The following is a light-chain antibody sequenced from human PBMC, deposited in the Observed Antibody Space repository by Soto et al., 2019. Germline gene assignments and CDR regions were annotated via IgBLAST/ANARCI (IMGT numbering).Light chain of an antibody. V-gene: IGKV1D-16*01. Sequence: DIQMTQSPSSVSASVGDRVTITCRASQAITRSLAWYQQKPGEAPKLLIYAASILQSGVPSRFSGSGSGTDFTLTITRLQPEDFATYYCQQYNSYFMYTFGQGTKLEIK. CDR1: QAITRS. J-gene: IGKJ2*01. CDR3: QQYNSYFMYT. CDR2: AAS.